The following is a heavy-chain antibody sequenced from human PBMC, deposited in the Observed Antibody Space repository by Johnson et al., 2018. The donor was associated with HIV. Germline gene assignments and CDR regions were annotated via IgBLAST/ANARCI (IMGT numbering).Heavy chain of an antibody. J-gene: IGHJ3*02. D-gene: IGHD6-6*01. V-gene: IGHV3-66*01. CDR2: IYSRGST. CDR3: AKVLGYSSSSRDAFDI. CDR1: AFTFSRND. Sequence: VQLVESGGGLVQPGGSLRLSCGASAFTFSRNDMKWVRQAPGKGLEWVSVIYSRGSTYYADSVKGRFTLSRDKSENTLYLQMNSLRAEDTAVYYCAKVLGYSSSSRDAFDIWGQGTMVTVSS.